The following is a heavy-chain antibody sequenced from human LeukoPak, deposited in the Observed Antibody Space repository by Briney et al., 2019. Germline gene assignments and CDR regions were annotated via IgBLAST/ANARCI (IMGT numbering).Heavy chain of an antibody. CDR3: ARVTIFAVVIKWANMAV. CDR1: GYTFTGYY. CDR2: INPNRGAT. D-gene: IGHD3-3*01. V-gene: IGHV1-2*02. J-gene: IGHJ6*03. Sequence: GASLKVSCTASGYTFTGYYMHWVRQAPGQGLEWMGWINPNRGATNYAQKFQGRSTMTRDTSISAAHMERTMLTADDTAVYYCARVTIFAVVIKWANMAVWGRGTTVTVSS.